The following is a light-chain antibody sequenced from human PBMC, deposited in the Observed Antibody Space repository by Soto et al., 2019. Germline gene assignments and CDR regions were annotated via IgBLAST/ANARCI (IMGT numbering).Light chain of an antibody. CDR1: QSISSY. J-gene: IGKJ5*01. V-gene: IGKV3-11*01. CDR2: DAS. CDR3: QHRSNWPIT. Sequence: EIVLTQSPATLSLSPGEKATLSCRASQSISSYLAWYQQKPGQAPRLLIYDASNRATGIPARFSGSGSGTDFTLTISSLEPEDFAVYYCQHRSNWPITFGQGTRLETK.